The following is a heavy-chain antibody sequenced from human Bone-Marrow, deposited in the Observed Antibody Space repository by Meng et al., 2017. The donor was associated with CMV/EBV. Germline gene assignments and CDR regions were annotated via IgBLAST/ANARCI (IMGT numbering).Heavy chain of an antibody. Sequence: GGSLRLSCAASGFTVSSNYMSWVRQAPGKGLEWVSYISSSGSTIYYADSVKGRFTISRDNAKNSLYLQMNSLRAEDTAGYYCARLLWFGELSPGGGDYWGQGTLVTVSS. D-gene: IGHD3-10*01. J-gene: IGHJ4*02. CDR3: ARLLWFGELSPGGGDY. V-gene: IGHV3-11*04. CDR2: ISSSGSTI. CDR1: GFTVSSNY.